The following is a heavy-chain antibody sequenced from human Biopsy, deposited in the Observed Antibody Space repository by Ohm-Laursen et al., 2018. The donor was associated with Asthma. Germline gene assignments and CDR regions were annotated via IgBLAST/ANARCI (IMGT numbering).Heavy chain of an antibody. V-gene: IGHV4-61*01. J-gene: IGHJ2*01. CDR1: GGSVSSGSYY. CDR2: ISYSGGT. D-gene: IGHD2-15*01. Sequence: SETLSLTCPVSGGSVSSGSYYWSWIRQPPGKGLAWVSYISYSGGTDYNPSLKSRLTISMDMSKNQFSLKLSSVTAADTAVYYCARVPTTLRYFDLWGRGTLVTVSS. CDR3: ARVPTTLRYFDL.